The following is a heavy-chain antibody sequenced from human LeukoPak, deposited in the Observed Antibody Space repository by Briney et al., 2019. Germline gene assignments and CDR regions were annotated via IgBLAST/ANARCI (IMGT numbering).Heavy chain of an antibody. Sequence: QPGGSLRLSCAASGFIFNNYAMSWVRQAPGKGLEWVSAISDSGGSTNYADSVQGRFTISRDNSKNTVYLQMNSLRAEDTAVYYCAKTSAPGHPYYFDYWGQGTLVTVSS. D-gene: IGHD1-14*01. CDR2: ISDSGGST. CDR3: AKTSAPGHPYYFDY. J-gene: IGHJ4*02. V-gene: IGHV3-23*01. CDR1: GFIFNNYA.